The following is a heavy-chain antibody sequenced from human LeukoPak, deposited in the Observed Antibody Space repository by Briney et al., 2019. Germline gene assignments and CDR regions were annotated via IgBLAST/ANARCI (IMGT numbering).Heavy chain of an antibody. J-gene: IGHJ4*02. CDR1: GFTVSSNY. CDR2: SSTSGSIT. V-gene: IGHV3-11*04. CDR3: ARDFSDVRGNIFDS. Sequence: PGGSLRLSCAASGFTVSSNYMSWVRQAPGKGLQWLAYSSTSGSITYYADSVKGRFTISRDNAKNSVYLQMNSLRAEDTAVYYCARDFSDVRGNIFDSWGQGTLVTVSS. D-gene: IGHD3-10*02.